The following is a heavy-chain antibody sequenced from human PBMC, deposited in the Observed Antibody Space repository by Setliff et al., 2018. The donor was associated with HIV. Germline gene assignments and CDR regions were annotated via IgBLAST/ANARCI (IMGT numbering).Heavy chain of an antibody. V-gene: IGHV3-23*01. CDR2: VGCWGTCT. J-gene: IGHJ6*02. Sequence: GASVKVSCKASGYNVTVSAINWVRQAPGQALEWVSTVGCWGTCTYFADSVKGRFTISADTSKNTLYLQMTRLSAEDTAVYYCARDLDPYFAMAVWGQGTTVTVSS. CDR1: GYNVTVSA. CDR3: ARDLDPYFAMAV.